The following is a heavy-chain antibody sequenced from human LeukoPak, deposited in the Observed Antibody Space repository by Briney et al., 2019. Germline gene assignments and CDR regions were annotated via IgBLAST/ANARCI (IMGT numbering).Heavy chain of an antibody. D-gene: IGHD3-3*01. Sequence: GASVKVSCKASGYTFTGYYMHWVRQAPGQGLEWMGWINPNSGGTNYAQKFQGRVTMTRDTSISTAYMELSRLRSGDTAVYYCARDQETTIFGVGTFDYWGQGTLVTVSS. CDR2: INPNSGGT. J-gene: IGHJ4*02. V-gene: IGHV1-2*02. CDR3: ARDQETTIFGVGTFDY. CDR1: GYTFTGYY.